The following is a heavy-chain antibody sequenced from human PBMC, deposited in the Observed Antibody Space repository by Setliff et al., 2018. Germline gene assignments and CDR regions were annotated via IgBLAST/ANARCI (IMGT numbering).Heavy chain of an antibody. CDR3: TRVIDAFYNYPDA. CDR1: GGSISPYY. D-gene: IGHD2-21*01. CDR2: VRYNGRA. Sequence: PSETLSLTCSVSGGSISPYYWSWIRQSPGTRLEFIAHVRYNGRADYNPSLKSRASISIDTSKRQFSLKLRSLTAADTAIYYCTRVIDAFYNYPDAWGKGIRVTVSS. J-gene: IGHJ6*04. V-gene: IGHV4-59*01.